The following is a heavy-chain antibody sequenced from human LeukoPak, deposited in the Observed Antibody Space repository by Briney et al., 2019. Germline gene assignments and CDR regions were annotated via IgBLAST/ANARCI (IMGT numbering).Heavy chain of an antibody. V-gene: IGHV1-2*02. CDR1: GYTFTGYY. CDR3: ARPSRGYSYGLDY. CDR2: INPNSGGT. Sequence: VASVKVPCKASGYTFTGYYMHWVRQAPGQGLEWMGWINPNSGGTNYAQKFQGRVTMTRDTSISTAYMELSRLRSDDTAVYYCARPSRGYSYGLDYWGQGTLVTVSS. D-gene: IGHD5-18*01. J-gene: IGHJ4*02.